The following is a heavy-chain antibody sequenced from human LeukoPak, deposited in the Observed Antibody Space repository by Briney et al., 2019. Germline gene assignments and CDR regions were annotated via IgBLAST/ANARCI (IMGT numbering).Heavy chain of an antibody. CDR1: GDSFSSNSAA. CDR3: ARVGGYSSSWTFDY. J-gene: IGHJ4*02. CDR2: TYYRSKWYN. Sequence: SQTLSLTCAISGDSFSSNSAAWNWLRQSPSRDLEWLGSTYYRSKWYNDYAESVKSLITINPDTSKNQFSLQLNSVTPEDTAVYYCARVGGYSSSWTFDYWGQGTLVTVSS. D-gene: IGHD6-13*01. V-gene: IGHV6-1*01.